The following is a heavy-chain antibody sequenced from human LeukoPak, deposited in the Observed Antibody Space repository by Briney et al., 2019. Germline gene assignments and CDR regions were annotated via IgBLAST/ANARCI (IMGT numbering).Heavy chain of an antibody. CDR1: GGSISSYY. Sequence: KPSETLSLTCTVSGGSISSYYWTWIRQPPGKGLEWIGYIYYTETYYNPSLKSRVTISLDSSKNQFSLKLRFVTAADTAVYYCARTQGWGTVRTGYYYGMDVWGQGTTVTVSS. J-gene: IGHJ6*02. D-gene: IGHD4-11*01. V-gene: IGHV4-59*08. CDR2: IYYTET. CDR3: ARTQGWGTVRTGYYYGMDV.